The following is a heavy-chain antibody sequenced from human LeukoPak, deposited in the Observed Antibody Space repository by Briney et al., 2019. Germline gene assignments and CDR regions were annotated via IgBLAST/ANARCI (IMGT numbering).Heavy chain of an antibody. CDR3: ARTYYYDSSGSRAYDY. J-gene: IGHJ4*02. D-gene: IGHD3-22*01. CDR2: IYPGDSDT. V-gene: IGHV5-51*01. Sequence: GESLKISFKGSGYSFTSYWIGWVRQMPGKGLEWMGIIYPGDSDTRYSPSFQGQVTISADKSISTAYLQWSSLKASDTAMYYCARTYYYDSSGSRAYDYWGQGTLVTVSS. CDR1: GYSFTSYW.